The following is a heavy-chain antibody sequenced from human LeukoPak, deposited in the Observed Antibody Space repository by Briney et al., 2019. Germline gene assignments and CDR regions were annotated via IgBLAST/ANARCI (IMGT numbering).Heavy chain of an antibody. D-gene: IGHD5-18*01. J-gene: IGHJ4*02. CDR2: IYSSGST. CDR1: GFTFSLYF. V-gene: IGHV4-38-2*01. CDR3: ARTTTAMADIDY. Sequence: GSLRLSCAASGFTFSLYFLSWVRQPPGKGLEWIGSIYSSGSTYYNPSLKSRVTISVDTSKNQFSLKLSSVTAADTAVYYCARTTTAMADIDYWGQGTLVTVSS.